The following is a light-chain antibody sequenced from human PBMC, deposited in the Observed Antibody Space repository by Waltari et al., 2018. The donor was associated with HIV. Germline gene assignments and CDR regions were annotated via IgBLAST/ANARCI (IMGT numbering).Light chain of an antibody. CDR2: YAS. Sequence: EIVMTQSPATLSVSPGERATLSCRASQSVGSNLVWYRQKPGQAPRLLIYYASTRATGIPARFSGNGSGTEFTLTISSLLSEDFAVYYCQQYNNWPPWTFGQGTKVEIK. V-gene: IGKV3-15*01. J-gene: IGKJ1*01. CDR3: QQYNNWPPWT. CDR1: QSVGSN.